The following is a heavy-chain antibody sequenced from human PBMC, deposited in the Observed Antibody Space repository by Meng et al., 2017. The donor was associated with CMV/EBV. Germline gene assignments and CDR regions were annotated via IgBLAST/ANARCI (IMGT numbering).Heavy chain of an antibody. V-gene: IGHV3-7*01. J-gene: IGHJ6*02. CDR1: GFTFSSYW. CDR2: IKQDGSEK. D-gene: IGHD2-15*01. CDR3: ARDSGRGYCSGGSCYNPD. Sequence: GGSLRLSCAASGFTFSSYWMSWVRQAPGKGLERVANIKQDGSEKYYVDSVKGRFTISRDNAKNSLYLQMNSLRAEDTAVYYCARDSGRGYCSGGSCYNPDWGQGTTVTVSS.